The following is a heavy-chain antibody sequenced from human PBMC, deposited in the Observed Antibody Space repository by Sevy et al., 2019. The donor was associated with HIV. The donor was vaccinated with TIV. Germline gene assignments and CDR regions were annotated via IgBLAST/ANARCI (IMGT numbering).Heavy chain of an antibody. CDR2: INPSGGYT. CDR1: GYTFTSYY. Sequence: ASVKVSCKASGYTFTSYYMHWVRQAPGQGLEWMGIINPSGGYTTYAQKFHGRVTMTRDTSTGTVYMELSSLRSEDTAVYYCAREGSSSSKFTWFDPWGQGTLVTVSS. CDR3: AREGSSSSKFTWFDP. D-gene: IGHD6-6*01. J-gene: IGHJ5*02. V-gene: IGHV1-46*03.